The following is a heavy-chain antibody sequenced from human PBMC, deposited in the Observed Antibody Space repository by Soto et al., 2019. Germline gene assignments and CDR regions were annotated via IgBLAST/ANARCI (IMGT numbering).Heavy chain of an antibody. J-gene: IGHJ4*02. CDR3: ARDAPPDDY. CDR1: GFTFSTSS. CDR2: ISSRSYT. Sequence: GGSLRLSCAASGFTFSTSSLYWVRQAPGKGLEWVSSISSRSYTYYADSVKGRFTISRDNAKNSLYLQMNSLRAEDTAVYYCARDAPPDDYWGQGTLVTVSS. V-gene: IGHV3-21*01.